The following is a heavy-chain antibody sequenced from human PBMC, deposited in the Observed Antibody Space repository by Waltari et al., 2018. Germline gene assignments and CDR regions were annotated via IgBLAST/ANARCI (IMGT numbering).Heavy chain of an antibody. CDR1: DGYFSGYF. J-gene: IGHJ6*02. Sequence: QVQLQQWGAGLLTPSETLSLPCAVYDGYFSGYFWSWIRQSPGKGLEGIGQINRDGSNIYNPSLKSRVAMSVDTLKSQISLRLTSVTAADAAVYYCARVGDYHGSGRFGLDVWGQGTRVTVSS. D-gene: IGHD3-10*01. V-gene: IGHV4-34*01. CDR3: ARVGDYHGSGRFGLDV. CDR2: INRDGSN.